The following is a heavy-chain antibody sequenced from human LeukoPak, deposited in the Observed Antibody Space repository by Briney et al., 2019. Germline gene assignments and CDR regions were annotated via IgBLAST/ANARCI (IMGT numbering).Heavy chain of an antibody. CDR1: GFTVSSNY. CDR3: ARGSDYGFWSGYYFDDY. V-gene: IGHV3-66*01. CDR2: IYSGGST. D-gene: IGHD3-3*01. Sequence: GGSLRLSCAASGFTVSSNYMSWVRQAPGKGLEWVSVIYSGGSTYYADSVKGRFTISRDNSKNTLYLQMNSLRAEDTAVYYCARGSDYGFWSGYYFDDYWGQGTLVTVSS. J-gene: IGHJ4*02.